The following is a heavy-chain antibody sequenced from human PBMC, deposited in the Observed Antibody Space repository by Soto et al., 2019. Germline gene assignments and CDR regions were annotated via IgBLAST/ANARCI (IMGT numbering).Heavy chain of an antibody. D-gene: IGHD1-26*01. CDR3: EKDAVSYNGKWDWFDS. V-gene: IGHV3-23*01. Sequence: DVQLLQSGGGLVQPGGSLTLSCAAARFIFSDNALNWFRQAQGKGLEWVSSIGGSNTDRYYADSVKGRFIISRDNSKNTMYLQMNSLSDDDTAVYYCEKDAVSYNGKWDWFDSWGQGTLVTVSS. CDR1: RFIFSDNA. CDR2: IGGSNTDR. J-gene: IGHJ5*01.